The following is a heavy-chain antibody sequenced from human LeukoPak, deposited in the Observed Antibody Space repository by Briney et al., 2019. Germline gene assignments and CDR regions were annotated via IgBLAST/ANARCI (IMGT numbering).Heavy chain of an antibody. D-gene: IGHD6-13*01. V-gene: IGHV3-48*04. CDR2: ISSSSSTI. CDR1: GFTFSSYS. J-gene: IGHJ6*03. Sequence: GGSLRLSCAASGFTFSSYSMNWVRQAPGKGLEWVSYISSSSSTIYYADSVKGRFTISRDNAKNSLYLQMNSLRAEDTAVYYCARDAPIAAEGMDVWGKGTTVTVSS. CDR3: ARDAPIAAEGMDV.